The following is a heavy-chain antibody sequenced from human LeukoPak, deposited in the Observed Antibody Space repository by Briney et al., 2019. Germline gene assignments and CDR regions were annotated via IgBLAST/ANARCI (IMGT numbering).Heavy chain of an antibody. CDR2: MNPNSGNT. V-gene: IGHV1-8*01. J-gene: IGHJ5*02. CDR1: GYTFTSYD. CDR3: ARRKGNYDILTGYTNWFDP. D-gene: IGHD3-9*01. Sequence: ASVKVSCKASGYTFTSYDINWVRQATGQGLEWMGWMNPNSGNTGYAQKFQGRVTMTRNTSISTAYMELSSLRSEDTAVYYCARRKGNYDILTGYTNWFDPWGQGTLATVSS.